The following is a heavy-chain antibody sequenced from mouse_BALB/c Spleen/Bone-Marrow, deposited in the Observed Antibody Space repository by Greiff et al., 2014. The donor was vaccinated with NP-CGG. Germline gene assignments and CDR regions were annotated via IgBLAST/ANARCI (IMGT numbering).Heavy chain of an antibody. CDR1: GYAFTNYL. J-gene: IGHJ2*01. Sequence: QVTLKESGAELVRPGTSVKVSCKASGYAFTNYLIEWVKQRPGQGLEWIGVINPGSGGTNYNEKFKGKATLTADKSSSTAYMQLSSLTSDDSAVYFCARGDYRSYYFDYWGQGTTLTVSS. V-gene: IGHV1-54*01. CDR3: ARGDYRSYYFDY. CDR2: INPGSGGT. D-gene: IGHD2-14*01.